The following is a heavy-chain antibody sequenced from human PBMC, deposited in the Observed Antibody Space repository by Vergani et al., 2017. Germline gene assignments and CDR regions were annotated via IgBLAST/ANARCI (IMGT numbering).Heavy chain of an antibody. Sequence: QVQLVESGGGLVKPGGSLRLSCAASGFTFSDYYMSWIRQAPGKGLEWVSYISSSGSTIYYADSVKGRFTISRDNAKSSLYLQMNSLRAEDTAVSYCARDTATEWELPNFDYWGQGTLVTVSS. CDR3: ARDTATEWELPNFDY. CDR2: ISSSGSTI. J-gene: IGHJ4*02. D-gene: IGHD1-26*01. V-gene: IGHV3-11*01. CDR1: GFTFSDYY.